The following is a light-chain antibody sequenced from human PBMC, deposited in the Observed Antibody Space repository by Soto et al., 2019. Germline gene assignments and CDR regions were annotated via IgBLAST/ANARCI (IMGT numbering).Light chain of an antibody. J-gene: IGKJ1*01. Sequence: DTQMTQSPSSLSASVGDRVTITCRASQSISSYLNWYQQKPGKAPKLLIYAASSLQSGVPSRFSGSGSGTDFTLTITSLQPEDFATYYCQQTYSTPRRTFGQGTKVYIK. CDR3: QQTYSTPRRT. CDR1: QSISSY. CDR2: AAS. V-gene: IGKV1-39*01.